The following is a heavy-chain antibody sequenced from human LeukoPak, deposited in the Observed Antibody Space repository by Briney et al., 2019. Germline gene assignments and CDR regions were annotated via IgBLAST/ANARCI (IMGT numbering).Heavy chain of an antibody. Sequence: GGSLRLSCAASGSSGTTNYMSWVRQAPGKGLEWVANIKQDGSEKYYVDSVKGRFTISRDNAKNSLYLQMNSLRAEDTAVYYCARGPANWGFGAFDIWGQGTMVTVSS. J-gene: IGHJ3*02. CDR3: ARGPANWGFGAFDI. CDR2: IKQDGSEK. CDR1: GSSGTTNY. V-gene: IGHV3-7*01. D-gene: IGHD7-27*01.